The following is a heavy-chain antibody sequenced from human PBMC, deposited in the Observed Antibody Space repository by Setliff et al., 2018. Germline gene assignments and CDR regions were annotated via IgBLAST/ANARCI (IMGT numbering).Heavy chain of an antibody. Sequence: VASVKVSCKASGYTFTTYGISWVRQAPGQGLEWMGWIGARNVKTNYAQKFQDRVTMTTDTSTSTGYMELRSLTSDDTAVYYCARRWETGDQDAYDIWGQGTMVTV. V-gene: IGHV1-18*04. CDR2: IGARNVKT. CDR1: GYTFTTYG. CDR3: ARRWETGDQDAYDI. D-gene: IGHD7-27*01. J-gene: IGHJ3*02.